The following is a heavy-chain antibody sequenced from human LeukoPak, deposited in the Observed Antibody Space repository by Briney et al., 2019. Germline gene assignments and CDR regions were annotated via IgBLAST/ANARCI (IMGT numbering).Heavy chain of an antibody. D-gene: IGHD2-15*01. CDR3: ARAPRYCSGGSCYYMDV. J-gene: IGHJ6*03. V-gene: IGHV3-48*03. Sequence: PGGSLRLSCAASGFTFSSYEMNWVRQAPGKGLEWVSYISSSSGFIYYADSVKGRFTISRDNAKNSLYLQMNSLRDEDTAVYYCARAPRYCSGGSCYYMDVWGKGTTVTVSS. CDR1: GFTFSSYE. CDR2: ISSSSGFI.